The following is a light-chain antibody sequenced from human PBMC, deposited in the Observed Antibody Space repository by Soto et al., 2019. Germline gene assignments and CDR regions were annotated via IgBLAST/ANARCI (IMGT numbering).Light chain of an antibody. Sequence: DIQMTQSPSTLSASVGDRVTITCRASQSLNSWLAWYQQKPGTAPKVLIYDGSSLESGVPSRFSGSGSGTEFTLTISSLQPDDFATYYCQQYNGYLKTFGQGTKVEVK. CDR2: DGS. V-gene: IGKV1-5*01. CDR3: QQYNGYLKT. CDR1: QSLNSW. J-gene: IGKJ1*01.